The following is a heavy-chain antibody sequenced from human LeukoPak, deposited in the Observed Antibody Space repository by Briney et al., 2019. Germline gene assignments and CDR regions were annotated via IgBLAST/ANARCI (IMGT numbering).Heavy chain of an antibody. CDR3: ARGIGSQLRSGWFDP. CDR1: GLTVSSNY. Sequence: SGGSLRLSCAASGLTVSSNYMSWVRQAPGKGLEWVSVIYSGGNTYYADSVEGRFTISRDNSKNTLYLQMNSLRAEDTAVYYCARGIGSQLRSGWFDPWGQGTLVTVSS. CDR2: IYSGGNT. V-gene: IGHV3-66*01. D-gene: IGHD3-3*01. J-gene: IGHJ5*02.